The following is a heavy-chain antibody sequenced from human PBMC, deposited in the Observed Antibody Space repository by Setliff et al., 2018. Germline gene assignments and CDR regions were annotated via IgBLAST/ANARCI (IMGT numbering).Heavy chain of an antibody. CDR3: AREDGPNYYYYYMDI. J-gene: IGHJ6*03. D-gene: IGHD2-8*01. Sequence: SETLSLTCTVSGDSISSGSYYWTWIRQPAGKGLEWIGHLHSSGGTKYNPSLESRVSMSVDTSKNQFSLRLTSVTAADTAVYFCAREDGPNYYYYYMDIWGKGTTVTVSS. V-gene: IGHV4-61*09. CDR2: LHSSGGT. CDR1: GDSISSGSYY.